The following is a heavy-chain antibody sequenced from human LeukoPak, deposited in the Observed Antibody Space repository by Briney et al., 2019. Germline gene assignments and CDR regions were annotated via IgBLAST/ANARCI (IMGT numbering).Heavy chain of an antibody. J-gene: IGHJ4*02. CDR1: GGSISSGSYY. CDR2: IYTSGST. D-gene: IGHD3-22*01. V-gene: IGHV4-61*02. Sequence: SQTLSLTCTVSGGSISSGSYYWSWIRQPAGKGLEWIGRIYTSGSTNYNPSLKSRVTISVDTSKYQFSLKLSSVTAADTAVYYCAREAYDSSGYSYYFDYWGQGTLVTVSS. CDR3: AREAYDSSGYSYYFDY.